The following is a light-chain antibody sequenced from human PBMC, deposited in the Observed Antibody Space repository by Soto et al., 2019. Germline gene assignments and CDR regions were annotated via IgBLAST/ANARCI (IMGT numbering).Light chain of an antibody. Sequence: DIQMTQSPSSLSASVGDRVTITCRASQGIRTDLGWYQQKPGQSPRLLIYDTSKRATGIPARFSGSGSGTDFTLTISRLEPEDFAVYYCQQYGRSLWTFGQGTKVDIK. CDR3: QQYGRSLWT. CDR2: DTS. V-gene: IGKV1-17*01. J-gene: IGKJ1*01. CDR1: QGIRTD.